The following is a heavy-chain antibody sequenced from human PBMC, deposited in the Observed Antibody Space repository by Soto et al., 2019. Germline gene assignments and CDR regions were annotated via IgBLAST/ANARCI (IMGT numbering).Heavy chain of an antibody. CDR3: TRSAISPYGGLIGPFDY. CDR1: GYTFTAYA. Sequence: QVQLAQSAAEERKPGASVKVSCEATGYTFTAYAMHWVREAPGQRLEWMGWINPANGNTKYSQKFQGRLTITSDTSANTVYMELNSLTSEDTAMYYCTRSAISPYGGLIGPFDYWGQGNLVTVSS. CDR2: INPANGNT. V-gene: IGHV1-3*05. J-gene: IGHJ4*02. D-gene: IGHD3-16*02.